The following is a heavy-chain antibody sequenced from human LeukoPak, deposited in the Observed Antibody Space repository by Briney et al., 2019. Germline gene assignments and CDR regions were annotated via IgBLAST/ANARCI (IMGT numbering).Heavy chain of an antibody. D-gene: IGHD5-12*01. V-gene: IGHV3-21*01. J-gene: IGHJ4*02. CDR2: ISSSRSYI. CDR3: ARRRIVATIVHLLDY. CDR1: GFTFSSYS. Sequence: PGGSLRLSCAASGFTFSSYSMNWVRQAPGKGLDWVSSISSSRSYIYYAGSRQGRFTIPRDNAKKSLYLEMNSLRAEDTAVYYCARRRIVATIVHLLDYWGQGALVTVSS.